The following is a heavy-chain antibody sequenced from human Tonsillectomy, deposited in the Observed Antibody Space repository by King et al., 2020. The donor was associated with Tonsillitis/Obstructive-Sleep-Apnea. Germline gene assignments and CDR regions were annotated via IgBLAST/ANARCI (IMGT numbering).Heavy chain of an antibody. D-gene: IGHD1-20*01. CDR3: ARRMTGNTGVFDI. CDR1: GGSISSSIYY. Sequence: QLQESGPGLVKPSETLSLTCTVSGGSISSSIYYWGWVRQPPGKGLEWIGARLYIGSTYYNPSLDGRVTLSVDPSKNQFSLNLSAVTAADTAVYYCARRMTGNTGVFDIWGQGAMVTVSS. CDR2: RLYIGST. V-gene: IGHV4-39*01. J-gene: IGHJ3*02.